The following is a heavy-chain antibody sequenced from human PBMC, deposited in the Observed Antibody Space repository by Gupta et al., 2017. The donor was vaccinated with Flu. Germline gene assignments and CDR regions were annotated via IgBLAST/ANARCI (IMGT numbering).Heavy chain of an antibody. CDR2: INAGNGNT. V-gene: IGHV1-3*01. CDR3: AREYSSSWYYVY. D-gene: IGHD6-13*01. J-gene: IGHJ4*02. Sequence: QVQLVQSGAEVKKPGASVKVSCKASGYTFTSYAMHWVRQAPGQRLEWMGWINAGNGNTKYSQKFQGRVTITRDTSASTAYMELSSLRSEDTAVYYCAREYSSSWYYVYWGQGTLVTVSS. CDR1: GYTFTSYA.